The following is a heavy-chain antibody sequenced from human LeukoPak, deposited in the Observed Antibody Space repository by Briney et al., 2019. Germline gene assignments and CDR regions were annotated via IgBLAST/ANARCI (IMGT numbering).Heavy chain of an antibody. V-gene: IGHV3-21*01. J-gene: IGHJ6*02. Sequence: GGSLRLSCAASGFTFSSYSMNWVRQAPGKGLEWVSSISSSSTYIYYADSVKGRFTISRDNTKYSLFLQMNSLRAEDTAVYYCAREDYYYYGMDVWGQGTTVTVSS. CDR2: ISSSSTYI. CDR3: AREDYYYYGMDV. CDR1: GFTFSSYS.